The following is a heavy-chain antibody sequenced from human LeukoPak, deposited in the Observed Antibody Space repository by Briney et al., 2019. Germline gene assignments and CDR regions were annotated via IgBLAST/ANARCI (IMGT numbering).Heavy chain of an antibody. J-gene: IGHJ3*01. CDR3: ARNAFDS. CDR1: GFTFSGYE. V-gene: IGHV3-48*03. CDR2: ITTSSNT. Sequence: DPGGSLSLSCAASGFTFSGYEMNWVRQVPGKGLEWVSCITTSSNTYYADSVRGRFTISRDNAKSSLYLQMNSLRADDTAIYYRARNAFDSWGQGTRVTVPS.